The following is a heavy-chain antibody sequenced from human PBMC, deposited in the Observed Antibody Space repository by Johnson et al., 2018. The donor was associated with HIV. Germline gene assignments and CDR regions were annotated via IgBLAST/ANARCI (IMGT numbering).Heavy chain of an antibody. D-gene: IGHD1-1*01. CDR3: ARGYTWNDVSI. J-gene: IGHJ3*02. Sequence: QVLLVESGGGVVQPGRSLRLSCAASGFTFSSYAMHWARQAPGRGLEWVAVISNDGSNTYFADSVKCRFTISRDNFKHTVYLQMNSLRTVDTAVYYCARGYTWNDVSIWGQGTMVTVSS. CDR2: ISNDGSNT. V-gene: IGHV3-30*04. CDR1: GFTFSSYA.